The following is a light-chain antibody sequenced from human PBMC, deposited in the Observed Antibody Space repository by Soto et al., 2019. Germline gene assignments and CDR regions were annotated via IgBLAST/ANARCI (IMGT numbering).Light chain of an antibody. CDR1: QSVSSSS. J-gene: IGKJ4*01. CDR3: NQYLSSFT. Sequence: EIVLTQSPGTLSLSPGEGATLSCRASQSVSSSSLTWYQQKRGQAPRLLIYGASTRATGIPDRFSGSGSGTDFTLTISRLEPEDFAVYYCNQYLSSFTFGGGTKVEIK. CDR2: GAS. V-gene: IGKV3-20*01.